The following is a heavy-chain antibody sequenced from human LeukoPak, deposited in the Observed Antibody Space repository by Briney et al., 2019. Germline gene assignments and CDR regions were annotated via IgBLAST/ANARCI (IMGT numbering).Heavy chain of an antibody. CDR1: GFTFSSYW. D-gene: IGHD2-2*01. J-gene: IGHJ6*03. V-gene: IGHV3-7*01. CDR3: VQLSMDV. Sequence: PGGSLRLSCAASGFTFSSYWMNWVRQAPGKGLEWVAKIKQDGSEEYYVDSVKGRFTVSRDNAKNSLCLQMNSLRAEDTAVYYCVQLSMDVWGKGTTVTVSS. CDR2: IKQDGSEE.